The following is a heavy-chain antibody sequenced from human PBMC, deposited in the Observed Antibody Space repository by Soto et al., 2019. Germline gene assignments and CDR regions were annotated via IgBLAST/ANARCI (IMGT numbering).Heavy chain of an antibody. V-gene: IGHV3-7*03. Sequence: GGSLRLSCAASGFTFSSYWMSWVRQAPGKGLEWVANIKQDGSEKYYVDSVKGRFTISRDNAKNSLYLQMNSLRAEDTAVYYCARYPAYSGSYYYYYYYMDVWGKGTPVTVSS. CDR1: GFTFSSYW. D-gene: IGHD1-26*01. CDR3: ARYPAYSGSYYYYYYYMDV. J-gene: IGHJ6*03. CDR2: IKQDGSEK.